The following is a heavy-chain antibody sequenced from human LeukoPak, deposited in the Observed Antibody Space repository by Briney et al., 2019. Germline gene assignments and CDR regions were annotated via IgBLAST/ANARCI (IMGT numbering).Heavy chain of an antibody. J-gene: IGHJ3*02. CDR3: ANGYSYGLYSWSPTGVEAFDI. D-gene: IGHD5-18*01. CDR2: IKQDGREK. CDR1: GFTFSSFW. Sequence: GGSLRLSCAASGFTFSSFWMSWVRQAPGKGLEWVASIKQDGREKFYVDSVKGRVSISRDNGRDSLFLQMSRLRAEDTAVYHCANGYSYGLYSWSPTGVEAFDIWGQGTMVTVSS. V-gene: IGHV3-7*01.